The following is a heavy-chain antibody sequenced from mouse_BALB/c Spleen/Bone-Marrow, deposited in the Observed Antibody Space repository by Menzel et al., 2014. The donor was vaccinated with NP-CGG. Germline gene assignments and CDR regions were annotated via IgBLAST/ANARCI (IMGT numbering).Heavy chain of an antibody. CDR3: ARKYDYYYAMDY. Sequence: QVQLQPSGAELVMPGASVKMSCKASGYTFTDYWMHWVKQRPGQGLEWIGAIDTSDSYTSYNQKFKGKATLTVGEPSSTAYMQLSSLTSEDSAVYYCARKYDYYYAMDYWGQGTSVTVSS. CDR1: GYTFTDYW. V-gene: IGHV1-69*01. J-gene: IGHJ4*01. D-gene: IGHD2-4*01. CDR2: IDTSDSYT.